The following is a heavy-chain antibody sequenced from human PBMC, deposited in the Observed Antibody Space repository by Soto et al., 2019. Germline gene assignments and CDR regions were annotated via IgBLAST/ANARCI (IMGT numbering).Heavy chain of an antibody. D-gene: IGHD2-2*02. Sequence: GGSLRLSCTASAFTFSDYCMAWIRQAPGKGLEWVSYISGRGTIYYADSVKGRFTISRDNDKDSLYLQMNSLRAEDTALYYCAKAYTQKKNAFDIWGQGTMVTVSS. V-gene: IGHV3-11*01. CDR1: AFTFSDYC. CDR2: ISGRGTI. CDR3: AKAYTQKKNAFDI. J-gene: IGHJ3*02.